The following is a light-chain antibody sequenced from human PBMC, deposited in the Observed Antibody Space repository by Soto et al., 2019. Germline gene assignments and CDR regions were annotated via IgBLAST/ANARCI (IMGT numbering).Light chain of an antibody. CDR3: QQYNDWPLT. V-gene: IGKV3-15*01. J-gene: IGKJ4*01. CDR2: GAS. Sequence: EIVMTQSPATLSVSPGERANLSCRASQSVSSNLAWYQQKRGQAPRLLIYGASTRATGLPDRISGSGSGTEFTLTISSLQSEDFALYYCQQYNDWPLTFGGGTNVEIK. CDR1: QSVSSN.